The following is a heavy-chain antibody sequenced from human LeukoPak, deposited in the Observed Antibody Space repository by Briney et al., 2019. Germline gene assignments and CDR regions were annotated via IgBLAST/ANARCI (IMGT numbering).Heavy chain of an antibody. D-gene: IGHD1-1*01. V-gene: IGHV3-9*01. CDR1: GFNLYDYA. CDR3: VKDLRLDLHLDTFHI. CDR2: ISWDSGSS. Sequence: PGRSLRLSCAASGFNLYDYAMHWVRHAPGKGLEWVSSISWDSGSSVYVDSVKGRFTISRDNAKNSLYLQMDSLTPEDSALYYCVKDLRLDLHLDTFHIWGRGTRVTVSS. J-gene: IGHJ3*02.